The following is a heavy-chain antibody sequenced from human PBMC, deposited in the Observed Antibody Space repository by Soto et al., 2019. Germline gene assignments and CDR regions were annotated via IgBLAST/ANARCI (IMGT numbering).Heavy chain of an antibody. J-gene: IGHJ4*02. Sequence: EVQLVESGGGLVQPGGSLRLSCAASGFTFSSYDMHWVRQATGKGLEWVSAIGTAGDTYYPGSVKGRFTISRENAKNSLYLQMNSLRAGDTAVYYCASARHAGSWDYWGQGTLVTVSS. V-gene: IGHV3-13*04. CDR2: IGTAGDT. D-gene: IGHD6-13*01. CDR3: ASARHAGSWDY. CDR1: GFTFSSYD.